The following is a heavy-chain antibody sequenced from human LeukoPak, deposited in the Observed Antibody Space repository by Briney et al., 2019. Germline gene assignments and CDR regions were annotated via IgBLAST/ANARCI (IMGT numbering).Heavy chain of an antibody. V-gene: IGHV3-30*02. D-gene: IGHD3-16*01. Sequence: QAGGSLRLSCAASALTFNSCGMHWVRQAPGKGLEWVAFIRNDGSNSYYADSVKGRFTISRDNSKNTLYLQMNSLRAEDTAVYYCAKWGDQGTIDYWGQGTLVTVSS. CDR3: AKWGDQGTIDY. J-gene: IGHJ4*02. CDR1: ALTFNSCG. CDR2: IRNDGSNS.